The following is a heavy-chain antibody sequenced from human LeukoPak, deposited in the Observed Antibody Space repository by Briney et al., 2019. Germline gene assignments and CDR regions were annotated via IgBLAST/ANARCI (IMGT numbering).Heavy chain of an antibody. J-gene: IGHJ3*02. Sequence: PGGSLRLSCAASGLTFSSYSMNWVRQAPGKGLEWVSSTSSSSSYIYYADSVKGRFTISRDNAKNSLYLQMNSLRAEDTAVYYCARQAIVDAFDIWGQGTMVTVSS. D-gene: IGHD1-26*01. CDR1: GLTFSSYS. V-gene: IGHV3-21*01. CDR3: ARQAIVDAFDI. CDR2: TSSSSSYI.